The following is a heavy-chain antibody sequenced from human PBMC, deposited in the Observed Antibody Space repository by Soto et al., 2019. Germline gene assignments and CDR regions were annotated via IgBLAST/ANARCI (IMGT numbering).Heavy chain of an antibody. D-gene: IGHD2-15*01. CDR1: GFTVSSNY. Sequence: EVQLVESGGGLVQPGGSLRLSCAASGFTVSSNYMTWVRQAPGKGLEWVSLIQSGGRTYYAGSVKGRFTISRDNSKNTLVLQMNSLRVEDTGVYYGARDDVHCSGGRCYGVPMDAWGKGTTVTVSS. J-gene: IGHJ6*03. CDR2: IQSGGRT. V-gene: IGHV3-66*01. CDR3: ARDDVHCSGGRCYGVPMDA.